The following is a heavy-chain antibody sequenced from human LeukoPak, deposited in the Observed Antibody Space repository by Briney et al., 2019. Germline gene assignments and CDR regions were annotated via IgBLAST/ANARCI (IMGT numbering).Heavy chain of an antibody. Sequence: SETLSLTCTVSGGSISSGGYYWSWIRQHPEKGLEWIGYIYYSGSTYYNPSLKSRVTISVDTSKNQFSLKLSSVTAADTGVYYCARGYYGSGSYSYYFDYWGQGTLVTVSS. CDR3: ARGYYGSGSYSYYFDY. J-gene: IGHJ4*02. CDR2: IYYSGST. CDR1: GGSISSGGYY. V-gene: IGHV4-31*03. D-gene: IGHD3-10*01.